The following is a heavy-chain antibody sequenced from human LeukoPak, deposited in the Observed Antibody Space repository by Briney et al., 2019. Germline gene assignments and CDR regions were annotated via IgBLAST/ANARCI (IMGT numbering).Heavy chain of an antibody. CDR2: IHASGPT. CDR1: GGSISTYY. V-gene: IGHV4-4*09. Sequence: SETLSLTCTVSGGSISTYYWSWIRRPPGKGLEWIAYIHASGPTNYNPSLKSRITISVDTSKNQFSLKLSSVTAADTAVYYCARHDAGIAARPFDNWGQGTLVTVSS. CDR3: ARHDAGIAARPFDN. D-gene: IGHD6-6*01. J-gene: IGHJ4*02.